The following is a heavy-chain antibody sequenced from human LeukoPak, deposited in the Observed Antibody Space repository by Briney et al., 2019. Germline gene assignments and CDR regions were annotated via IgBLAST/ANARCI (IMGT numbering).Heavy chain of an antibody. CDR2: IHSSGNT. CDR3: ARERSMVRGISWFDP. Sequence: SETLSLTCSVSGGCISSGGFYWSWIRQPPGKGLEWIGYIHSSGNTDYNPSLKSRVTISVDASKNQFSLKVTSVTAADTAVYYCARERSMVRGISWFDPWGQGTLVTVSS. D-gene: IGHD3-10*01. CDR1: GGCISSGGFY. V-gene: IGHV4-30-4*01. J-gene: IGHJ5*02.